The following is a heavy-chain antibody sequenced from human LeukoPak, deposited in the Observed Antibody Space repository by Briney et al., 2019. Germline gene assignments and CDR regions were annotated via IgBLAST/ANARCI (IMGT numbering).Heavy chain of an antibody. D-gene: IGHD2-2*01. CDR2: INPNSGVT. V-gene: IGHV1-2*02. J-gene: IGHJ4*02. CDR1: GYTFTTSY. Sequence: VSVKVSCKVSGYTFTTSYIHWVRQAPGQGLEWMGWINPNSGVTNYAQKFQGRVTMTRDTSISTAYMELSRLRSDDTAVYYCARLVDCSSSSCRSFDYWGQGTLVTVSS. CDR3: ARLVDCSSSSCRSFDY.